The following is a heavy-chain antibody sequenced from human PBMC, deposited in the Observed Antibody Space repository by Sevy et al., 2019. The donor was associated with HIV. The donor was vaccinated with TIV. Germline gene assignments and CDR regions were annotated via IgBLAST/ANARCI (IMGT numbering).Heavy chain of an antibody. D-gene: IGHD1-26*01. CDR3: AKDADIVGATGGGFCDY. J-gene: IGHJ4*02. V-gene: IGHV3-23*01. Sequence: GGSLRLSCAASGSTFSSYAMSWVRQAPGKGLEWVSAISGSGGSTYYADSVKGRFTISRDNSKNTLYLQMNSLRAEDTAVYYCAKDADIVGATGGGFCDYWGQGTLVTVSS. CDR2: ISGSGGST. CDR1: GSTFSSYA.